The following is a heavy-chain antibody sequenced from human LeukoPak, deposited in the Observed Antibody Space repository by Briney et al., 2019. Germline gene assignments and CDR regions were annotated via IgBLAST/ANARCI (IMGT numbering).Heavy chain of an antibody. D-gene: IGHD6-19*01. CDR2: ISSSGNTV. V-gene: IGHV3-11*04. Sequence: PGGSLRLSCAASGFTFSDYYMSWIRQAPGKGLEWVSYISSSGNTVKYADSVKGQFTISRDNANNSLYLQMNSLRAEDTAVYYCARDQVSVAGTGIDYWGQGTLVTVSS. CDR3: ARDQVSVAGTGIDY. CDR1: GFTFSDYY. J-gene: IGHJ4*02.